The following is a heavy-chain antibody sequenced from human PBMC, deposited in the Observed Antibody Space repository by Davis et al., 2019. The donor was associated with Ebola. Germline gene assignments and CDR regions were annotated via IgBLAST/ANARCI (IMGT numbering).Heavy chain of an antibody. Sequence: GESLKISCQASGYSFSSYWIAWVRQMPGKGLEWMGRIDPSDSYTYYSPSFQGHVTISADKSISTAYLQWSSLKASDTAMYYCARRLTSSAYYYGMDVWGQGTTVTVSS. CDR1: GYSFSSYW. CDR3: ARRLTSSAYYYGMDV. D-gene: IGHD3-22*01. J-gene: IGHJ6*02. V-gene: IGHV5-10-1*01. CDR2: IDPSDSYT.